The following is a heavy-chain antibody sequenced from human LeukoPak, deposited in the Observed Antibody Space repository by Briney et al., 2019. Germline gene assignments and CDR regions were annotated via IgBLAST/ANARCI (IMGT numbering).Heavy chain of an antibody. V-gene: IGHV4-4*09. Sequence: SETLSLTCTVSGSISGYYWSWIRQPPGKGLEWIGYIYTSGSTNYNPSLGSRVTIPVDTSKNQFSLDLSSVTAADTAVYYCARQKCTSASCLTKNAFDIWGQGTMVTVSS. CDR1: GSISGYY. D-gene: IGHD2-2*01. J-gene: IGHJ3*02. CDR2: IYTSGST. CDR3: ARQKCTSASCLTKNAFDI.